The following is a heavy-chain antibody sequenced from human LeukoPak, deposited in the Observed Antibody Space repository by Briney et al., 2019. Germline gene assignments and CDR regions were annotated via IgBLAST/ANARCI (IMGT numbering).Heavy chain of an antibody. V-gene: IGHV4-39*07. Sequence: PSETLSLTCTVSGGSISSSSYYWGWIRQPPGKGLEWIGSIYYSGSTYYNPSLKSQVTISVDTSKNQFSLKLSSVTAADTAVYYCARVPVGYYYYMDVWGKGTTVTVSS. CDR1: GGSISSSSYY. CDR3: ARVPVGYYYYMDV. J-gene: IGHJ6*03. CDR2: IYYSGST.